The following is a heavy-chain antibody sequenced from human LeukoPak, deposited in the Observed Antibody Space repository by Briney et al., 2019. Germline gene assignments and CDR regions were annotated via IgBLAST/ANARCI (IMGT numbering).Heavy chain of an antibody. D-gene: IGHD4-17*01. CDR1: GGSFSGYY. J-gene: IGHJ4*02. CDR3: ARGPLMTTVTTSGDY. Sequence: SETLSLTCAVYGGSFSGYYWSWIRQPPGKGLEWIGEINHSGSTNYNPSLKSRVTISVDTSKNQFSLKLSSVTAADTAVYYCARGPLMTTVTTSGDYRGQGTLVTVSS. CDR2: INHSGST. V-gene: IGHV4-34*01.